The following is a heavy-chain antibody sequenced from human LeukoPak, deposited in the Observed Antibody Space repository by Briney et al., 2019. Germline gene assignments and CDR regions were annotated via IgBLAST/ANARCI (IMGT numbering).Heavy chain of an antibody. CDR2: IKQDGSEK. CDR1: GFTFSDYW. J-gene: IGHJ4*02. V-gene: IGHV3-7*01. Sequence: GGSLRLSCAASGFTFSDYWMTWVRQAPGKGLEWVAHIKQDGSEKYYVDSVKGRFTISRDNAKNLLYLQMNSLGAEDTAVCYCARGWNYAFRFDYWGQGTLVTVSS. D-gene: IGHD1-7*01. CDR3: ARGWNYAFRFDY.